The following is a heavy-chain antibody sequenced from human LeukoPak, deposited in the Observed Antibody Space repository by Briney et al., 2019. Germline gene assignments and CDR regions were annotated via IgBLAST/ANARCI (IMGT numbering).Heavy chain of an antibody. CDR2: IINSGGRT. V-gene: IGHV3-23*01. J-gene: IGHJ4*02. D-gene: IGHD3-22*01. CDR1: GFTFTTYA. CDR3: AEYYYYDSSGYQQYYFDY. Sequence: GASLRLSCAASGFTFTTYAMRWVRQPPGKGLEWVSGIINSGGRTYYADSVKGRFTISRDNSKNTLYMQMNSLRAEDTAVYYCAEYYYYDSSGYQQYYFDYWGQGTLITVSS.